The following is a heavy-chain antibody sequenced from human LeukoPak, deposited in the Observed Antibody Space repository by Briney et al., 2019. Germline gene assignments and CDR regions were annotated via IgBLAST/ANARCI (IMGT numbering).Heavy chain of an antibody. D-gene: IGHD6-19*01. J-gene: IGHJ4*02. Sequence: GESLKISCKGAGYSFTTYWISRVRQLPGKGLQWMGRIDPSDSYTNYSPSFQDHVTISADKSISTAYLQWSSLKASDTAMYCCARGTSGWRDFFDHWGQGTLVTVSS. CDR2: IDPSDSYT. V-gene: IGHV5-10-1*01. CDR1: GYSFTTYW. CDR3: ARGTSGWRDFFDH.